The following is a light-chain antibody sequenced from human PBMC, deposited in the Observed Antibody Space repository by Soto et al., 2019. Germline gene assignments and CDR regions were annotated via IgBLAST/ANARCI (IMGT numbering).Light chain of an antibody. CDR1: QSVSNNY. J-gene: IGKJ1*01. CDR2: GAS. Sequence: EIVLTQSPATLSLSPGERATLSCRASQSVSNNYLAWYQQKPGQAPRLLIYGASSRATGIPDRFSGSGSGTDFTLTISRLEPEDFATYYCQQSYRNPRTFGLGTKVDIK. V-gene: IGKV3D-20*02. CDR3: QQSYRNPRT.